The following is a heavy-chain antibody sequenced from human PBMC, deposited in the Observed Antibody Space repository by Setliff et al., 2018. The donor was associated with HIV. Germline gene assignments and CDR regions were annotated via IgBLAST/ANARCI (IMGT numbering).Heavy chain of an antibody. Sequence: SVKVSCKTSGGTFSRYVFNWVRQTPGQGLEWMGGIIPVLNIVNYAQKFQDRVTITADASTATTYMEVSSLRSEDTAIYYCARDPTGLRLIGAEDAFDLWGQGTKVTVSS. J-gene: IGHJ3*01. CDR1: GGTFSRYV. CDR2: IIPVLNIV. CDR3: ARDPTGLRLIGAEDAFDL. D-gene: IGHD6-13*01. V-gene: IGHV1-69*13.